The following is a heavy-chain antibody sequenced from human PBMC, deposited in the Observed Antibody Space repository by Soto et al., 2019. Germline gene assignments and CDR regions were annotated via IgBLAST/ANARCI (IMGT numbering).Heavy chain of an antibody. V-gene: IGHV3-7*05. D-gene: IGHD2-15*01. CDR1: GFSFETYW. CDR3: ARFGRTPDF. CDR2: IKLDGSET. J-gene: IGHJ4*02. Sequence: VQLVESGGGLVQPGGSLRLSCATSGFSFETYWMTWVRQAPGKGLEYVATIKLDGSETDCVDCVKGRSIISRDNAKKSLYLQMTSLRAEDTAVYYCARFGRTPDFWGPGTLVNVSS.